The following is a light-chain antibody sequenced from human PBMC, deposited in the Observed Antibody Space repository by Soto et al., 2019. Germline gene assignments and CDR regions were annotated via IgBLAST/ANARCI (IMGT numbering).Light chain of an antibody. CDR3: HQTYSTKYT. CDR1: QDIVNY. J-gene: IGKJ5*01. V-gene: IGKV1-39*01. CDR2: SAS. Sequence: DIQITQSPASLSASLVDRVTITCRSSQDIVNYVHWYQQRPGRAPDLLISSASALRDGVPSRFSGRGSGTNFSLTISGLQPEDFATYYCHQTYSTKYTFGQGTRLEIK.